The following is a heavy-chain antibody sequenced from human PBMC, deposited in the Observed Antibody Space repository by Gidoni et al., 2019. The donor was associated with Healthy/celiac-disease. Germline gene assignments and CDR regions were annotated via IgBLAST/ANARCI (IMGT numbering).Heavy chain of an antibody. V-gene: IGHV3-11*01. D-gene: IGHD2-8*01. CDR1: GFTFRDYY. CDR3: ARDSTVYSAPTNLFDI. J-gene: IGHJ3*02. Sequence: QVQLVESGGGLVKPGGSLRLSCAASGFTFRDYYMSWIRQAPGKGLEWVSYISSSGSTIYYADSVKGRFTISRDNAKNSLYLQMNSLRAEDTAVYYCARDSTVYSAPTNLFDIWGQGTMVTVSS. CDR2: ISSSGSTI.